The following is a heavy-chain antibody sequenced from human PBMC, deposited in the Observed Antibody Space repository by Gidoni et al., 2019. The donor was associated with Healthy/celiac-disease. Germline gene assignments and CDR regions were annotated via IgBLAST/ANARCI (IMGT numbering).Heavy chain of an antibody. J-gene: IGHJ4*02. CDR1: GFTFSSYS. CDR3: ASSSRRFGEPAPPGD. CDR2: ISSSSSTI. Sequence: EVQLVESGGGLVQPGGSLRLSCAASGFTFSSYSMNWVRQAPGKGLEWVSYISSSSSTIYYADSVKGRFTISRDNAKNSLYLQMNSLRDEDTAVYYCASSSRRFGEPAPPGDWGQGTLVTVSS. V-gene: IGHV3-48*02. D-gene: IGHD3-10*01.